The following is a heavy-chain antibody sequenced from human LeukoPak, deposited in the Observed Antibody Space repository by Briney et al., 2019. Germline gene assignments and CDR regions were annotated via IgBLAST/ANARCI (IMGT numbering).Heavy chain of an antibody. CDR3: AKDVVMMVYAFDS. J-gene: IGHJ4*02. Sequence: PGVSLRLSCTASGFTFNNYGMHWVRQAPGKGPEWVAVISYNGGNKYYADSVKGRFTISRDNSKNMLYLQMNSLRPEDTATYYCAKDVVMMVYAFDSWGQGTLVTVSS. D-gene: IGHD2-8*01. CDR2: ISYNGGNK. V-gene: IGHV3-30*18. CDR1: GFTFNNYG.